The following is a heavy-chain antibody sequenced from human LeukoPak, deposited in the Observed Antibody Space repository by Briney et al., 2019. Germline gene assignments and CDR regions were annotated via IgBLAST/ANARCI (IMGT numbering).Heavy chain of an antibody. V-gene: IGHV3-11*04. Sequence: GGSLRLSCAASGFTFSDYYMSWIRQAPGKGLEWVACISSSGSTIYYADSVKGRFTISRDNAKNSLYLQMNSLRTEDTAVYYCARGVRRLWFGEPTGAFDIWGQGTMVTVSS. CDR1: GFTFSDYY. CDR2: ISSSGSTI. J-gene: IGHJ3*02. D-gene: IGHD3-10*01. CDR3: ARGVRRLWFGEPTGAFDI.